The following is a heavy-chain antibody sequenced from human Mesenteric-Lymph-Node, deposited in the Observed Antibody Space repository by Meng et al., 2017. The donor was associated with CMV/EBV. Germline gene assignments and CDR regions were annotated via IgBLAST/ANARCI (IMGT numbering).Heavy chain of an antibody. J-gene: IGHJ4*02. V-gene: IGHV1-46*04. CDR1: GYTFTRFH. CDR3: ARASEWERFDY. D-gene: IGHD1-26*01. Sequence: ASVKVSCKASGYTFTRFHMHWVRQARGQGLEWMGRIIPSSGSTNYAQKLQGRVTITRDTSTSTVYMELSSLRSEDTAVYYCARASEWERFDYWGQGTLVTVSS. CDR2: IIPSSGST.